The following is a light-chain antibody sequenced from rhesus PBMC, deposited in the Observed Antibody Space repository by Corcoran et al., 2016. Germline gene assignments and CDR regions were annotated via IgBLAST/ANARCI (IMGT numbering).Light chain of an antibody. Sequence: DIQMTQSPSSLSASVGDRVTITCRASENVNNYLHWYQQKPGKALKLLIYAASHLQSGVPARLSGSGSWTDYTFTIRSLQPEDFATYYCQHSYGTPYSFGQGTKVEIK. J-gene: IGKJ2*01. CDR1: ENVNNY. V-gene: IGKV1-74*01. CDR3: QHSYGTPYS. CDR2: AAS.